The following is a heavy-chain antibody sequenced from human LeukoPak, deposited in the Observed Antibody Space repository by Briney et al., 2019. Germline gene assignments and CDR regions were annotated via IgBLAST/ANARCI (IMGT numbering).Heavy chain of an antibody. CDR2: IKQDGSEK. CDR3: ARDQYYYDSGGYYLFDY. D-gene: IGHD3-22*01. V-gene: IGHV3-7*01. Sequence: PGGSLRLSCAASGFTFSSYWMSWVRQAPGKGLEWVANIKQDGSEKYYVDSVKGRFTISRDNAKNSLYPQMNSPRAEDTAVYYCARDQYYYDSGGYYLFDYWGQGTLVTVSS. CDR1: GFTFSSYW. J-gene: IGHJ4*02.